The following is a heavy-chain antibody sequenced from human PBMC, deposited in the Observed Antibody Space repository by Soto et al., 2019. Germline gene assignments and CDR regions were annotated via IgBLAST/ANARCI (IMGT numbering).Heavy chain of an antibody. CDR2: VYNSGST. V-gene: IGHV4-59*10. CDR3: ARYRREAVAGYTLDN. Sequence: SETLSLTCAVYGGSFSGYYWNWIRQPPGKGLEWIGYVYNSGSTNYNPSLKSRVTISEDTSKSQFSLKVNSMTAADTAVYYCARYRREAVAGYTLDNWGQGILVTVSS. D-gene: IGHD6-13*01. CDR1: GGSFSGYY. J-gene: IGHJ4*02.